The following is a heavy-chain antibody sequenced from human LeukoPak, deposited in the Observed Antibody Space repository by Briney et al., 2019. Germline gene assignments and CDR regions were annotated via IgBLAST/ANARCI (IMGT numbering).Heavy chain of an antibody. CDR1: GVSITSYY. CDR2: IHSRGTT. Sequence: PSETPSLTCSVSGVSITSYYWNWIRQSPGKGLEWLGNIHSRGTTNYNPPLKSRVTLSLDTSKSQFALKVTSVTAADTAVYYCARDEYGDFQGFDFWGQGTRVTVSS. D-gene: IGHD4-17*01. CDR3: ARDEYGDFQGFDF. V-gene: IGHV4-59*13. J-gene: IGHJ4*02.